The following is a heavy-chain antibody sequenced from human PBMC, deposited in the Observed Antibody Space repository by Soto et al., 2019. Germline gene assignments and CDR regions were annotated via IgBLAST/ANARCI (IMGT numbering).Heavy chain of an antibody. D-gene: IGHD3-16*01. CDR2: IHHSGST. Sequence: KTSETLSLTCAVSGGSINTYYWSWVRQPPGKGLEWIGNIHHSGSTNYNPSLNSRVTISIDTSKNKLSLWLNSVTAADTAVYYCAREGGESSDGLYYFDSWGQGSLVTVSS. V-gene: IGHV4-59*01. J-gene: IGHJ4*02. CDR3: AREGGESSDGLYYFDS. CDR1: GGSINTYY.